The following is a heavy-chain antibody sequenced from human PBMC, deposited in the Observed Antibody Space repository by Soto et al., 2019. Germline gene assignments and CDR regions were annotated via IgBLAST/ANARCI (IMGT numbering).Heavy chain of an antibody. CDR1: KERLCSLV. V-gene: IGHV3-23*01. Sequence: CMEISRASPKERLCSLVVSGLRKTTGRGLEWVSTMSRNEDNTHDADSVNGRFTIAKDRSTNTLHLHMASLRDEDTAIYDCVAWMTAHFDYWGQG. CDR3: VAWMTAHFDY. CDR2: MSRNEDNT. J-gene: IGHJ4*02. D-gene: IGHD2-21*02.